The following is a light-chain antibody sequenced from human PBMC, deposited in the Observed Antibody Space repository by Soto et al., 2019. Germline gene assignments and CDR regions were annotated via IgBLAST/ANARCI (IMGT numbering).Light chain of an antibody. Sequence: EIVLTQSPGTLSLSPGERATLSCRASQSVSSNYFAWYQQKAGQAPRLLIYAASSRAAGIPDRFSGSGSGTYFPLTISRLEPEDFAVYYCHQYGTSRTFGQGTKVEIK. CDR2: AAS. V-gene: IGKV3-20*01. CDR3: HQYGTSRT. J-gene: IGKJ1*01. CDR1: QSVSSNY.